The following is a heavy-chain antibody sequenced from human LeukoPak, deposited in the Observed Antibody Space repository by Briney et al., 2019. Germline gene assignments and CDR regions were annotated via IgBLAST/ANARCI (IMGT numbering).Heavy chain of an antibody. J-gene: IGHJ4*02. CDR2: ISSSGSTR. V-gene: IGHV3-48*03. Sequence: PGRSLRLSCAASGFTFSSYEKNWIRQAPEKGLEWVSYISSSGSTRYYADSVKDRFSISRDNAKNSLYLQMNSLRAEDTAVYYCARVGQQLVRDYFDYWGQGTLVTVSS. D-gene: IGHD6-13*01. CDR3: ARVGQQLVRDYFDY. CDR1: GFTFSSYE.